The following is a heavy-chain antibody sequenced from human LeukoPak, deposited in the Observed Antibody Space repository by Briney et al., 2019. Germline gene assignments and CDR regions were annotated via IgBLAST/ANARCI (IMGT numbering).Heavy chain of an antibody. V-gene: IGHV4-39*01. CDR2: IYYSGST. CDR1: GGSISSYY. D-gene: IGHD1-26*01. J-gene: IGHJ5*02. Sequence: SETLSLTCTVSGGSISSYYWSWIRQPPGKGLEWIGSIYYSGSTYYNPSLKSRVTISVDTSKNQFSLKLSSVTAADTAVYYCARQDGSYSNWFDPWGQGTLVTVSS. CDR3: ARQDGSYSNWFDP.